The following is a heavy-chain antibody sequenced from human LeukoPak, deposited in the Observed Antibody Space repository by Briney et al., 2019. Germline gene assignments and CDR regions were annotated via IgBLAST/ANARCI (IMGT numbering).Heavy chain of an antibody. Sequence: PSETLSLTCTVSGGSISSYYWSWIRQPPGKGLEWIGYIYYSGSTNYNPSLKSRVTISVDTSKNQFSLKLSSVTAADTAVYYCARGGYYYDSSGQYYFDYWGQGTLATVSS. J-gene: IGHJ4*02. CDR3: ARGGYYYDSSGQYYFDY. CDR1: GGSISSYY. CDR2: IYYSGST. V-gene: IGHV4-59*08. D-gene: IGHD3-22*01.